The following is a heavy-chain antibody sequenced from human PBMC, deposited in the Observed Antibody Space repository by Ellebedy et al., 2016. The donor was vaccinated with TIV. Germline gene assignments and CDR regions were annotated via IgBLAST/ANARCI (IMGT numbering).Heavy chain of an antibody. J-gene: IGHJ4*02. CDR1: GFTFSNYW. CDR3: ARARWGGPTGTLLDY. Sequence: GESLKISCAASGFTFSNYWIHWVRQAPGKGLMWVSHVNSTGSKTTYADSVKGRFTISRDNAKDTLYLQMNSPRAEDTAVYYCARARWGGPTGTLLDYWGQGALVTVTS. CDR2: VNSTGSKT. V-gene: IGHV3-74*01. D-gene: IGHD3-3*01.